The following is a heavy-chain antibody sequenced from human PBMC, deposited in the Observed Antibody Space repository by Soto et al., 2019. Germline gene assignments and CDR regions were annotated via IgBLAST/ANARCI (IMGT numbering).Heavy chain of an antibody. CDR2: INHSGST. V-gene: IGHV4-34*01. Sequence: PSETLSLTCAVYGGSFSGYYWSWIRQPPGKGLEWIGEINHSGSTNYKPSLKSRVTISVDTSKNQFSLKLSSVTAADTAVYYCARGRFSGSAAGTSFDYWGQGTLVTVSS. CDR1: GGSFSGYY. D-gene: IGHD6-13*01. J-gene: IGHJ4*02. CDR3: ARGRFSGSAAGTSFDY.